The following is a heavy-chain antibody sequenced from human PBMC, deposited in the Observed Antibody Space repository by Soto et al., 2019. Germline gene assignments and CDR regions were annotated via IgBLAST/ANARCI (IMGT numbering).Heavy chain of an antibody. CDR3: AADGYFDWSPPPDLDV. D-gene: IGHD3-9*01. Sequence: QMQLVQSGPEVKKPGTSVKVSCKTSGFIFSVSAIQWVRQARGQRLEWIGGIVVGSGDTNYAQKFQERVTISRALSTSTAYMELGSLRSEDTAVYYCAADGYFDWSPPPDLDVGGQGTTVTVSS. V-gene: IGHV1-58*02. CDR1: GFIFSVSA. CDR2: IVVGSGDT. J-gene: IGHJ6*02.